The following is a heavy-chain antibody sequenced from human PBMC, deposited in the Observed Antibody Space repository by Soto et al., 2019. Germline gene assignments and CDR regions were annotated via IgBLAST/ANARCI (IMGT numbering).Heavy chain of an antibody. J-gene: IGHJ4*02. CDR2: IAFTGSAT. D-gene: IGHD6-6*01. V-gene: IGHV3-23*01. CDR1: GFTFHDYA. Sequence: PGGSLRLSCATSGFTFHDYAMSWVRQAPGKGLEWVSAIAFTGSATYYADSVKGRFTISRDNSKNTLYLQMNSLRAEDSAVYYCAKDRTVAARNFDYWGQGTQVTVSS. CDR3: AKDRTVAARNFDY.